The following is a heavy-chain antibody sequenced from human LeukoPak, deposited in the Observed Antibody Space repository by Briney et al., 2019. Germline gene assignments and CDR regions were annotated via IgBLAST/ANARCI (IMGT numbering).Heavy chain of an antibody. Sequence: PSETLSLTCAVYGGSFSGYYWSWIRQPPGKGLEWIGEINHSGSTNYNPSLTSRVTISVDTSKNQLSLKLSSVTAADTAVYYCARRGHYYGSGSLFDYWGQGTLVTVSS. CDR3: ARRGHYYGSGSLFDY. D-gene: IGHD3-10*01. CDR1: GGSFSGYY. J-gene: IGHJ4*02. V-gene: IGHV4-34*01. CDR2: INHSGST.